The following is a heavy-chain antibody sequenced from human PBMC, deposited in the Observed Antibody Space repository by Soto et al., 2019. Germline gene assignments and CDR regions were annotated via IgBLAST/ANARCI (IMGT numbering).Heavy chain of an antibody. Sequence: EVQLVESGGGLVQPGRSLRLSCVASGFTADDYAMHWVRQAPGKGLEWVSGISSNSDTIDYADSVKGRFTISRDNAKNSVFLQMNSLRPEDTALYYCAKDMKWGGMTTIHYFDSWGQGTLVTVSS. J-gene: IGHJ4*02. V-gene: IGHV3-9*02. D-gene: IGHD4-17*01. CDR1: GFTADDYA. CDR3: AKDMKWGGMTTIHYFDS. CDR2: ISSNSDTI.